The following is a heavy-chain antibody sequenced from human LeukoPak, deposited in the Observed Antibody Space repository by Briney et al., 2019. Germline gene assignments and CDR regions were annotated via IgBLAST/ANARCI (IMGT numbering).Heavy chain of an antibody. Sequence: GASVKVSCKVSGYMFTDYDINWVRQAPGQGPEWLGWMSPKSGNTGYAQKFQGRVTMTTDTSIITAYMELSSLGSEDTAVYYCARGHANYDTLAGYSIYAMDVWGQGTTVTVSS. V-gene: IGHV1-8*01. D-gene: IGHD3-9*01. CDR1: GYMFTDYD. J-gene: IGHJ6*02. CDR3: ARGHANYDTLAGYSIYAMDV. CDR2: MSPKSGNT.